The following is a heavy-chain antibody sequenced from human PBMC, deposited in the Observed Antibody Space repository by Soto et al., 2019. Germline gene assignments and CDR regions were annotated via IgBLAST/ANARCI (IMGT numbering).Heavy chain of an antibody. CDR2: IYWDDDK. J-gene: IGHJ6*02. Sequence: QITLKESGPTLVKPTQTLTLTCTFSGFSLSTSGVGVGWIRQPPGKALEWLALIYWDDDKRYSPSLKSRLTITKATSKNQVVLTMTNMDPVDTATYYCAHAQGGSYPDYYYYYGMDVWGQGTTVTVSS. CDR3: AHAQGGSYPDYYYYYGMDV. V-gene: IGHV2-5*02. CDR1: GFSLSTSGVG. D-gene: IGHD1-26*01.